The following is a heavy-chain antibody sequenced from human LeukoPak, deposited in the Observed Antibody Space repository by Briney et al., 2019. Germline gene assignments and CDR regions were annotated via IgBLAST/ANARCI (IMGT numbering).Heavy chain of an antibody. CDR2: ISYDGSNT. V-gene: IGHV3-30-3*01. CDR1: GFTFSSYA. Sequence: GRSLRLSCAASGFTFSSYAMHWVRQAPGKGLEWVAVISYDGSNTYYADSVKGRFTISRDNSKNTLYLQMNSLRAEDTAVYYCARDTSGWYTALNEVAAGDYWGQGTLVTVSS. J-gene: IGHJ4*02. CDR3: ARDTSGWYTALNEVAAGDY. D-gene: IGHD6-19*01.